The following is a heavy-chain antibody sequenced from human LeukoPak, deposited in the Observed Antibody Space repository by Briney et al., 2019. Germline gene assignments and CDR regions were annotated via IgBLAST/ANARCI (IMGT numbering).Heavy chain of an antibody. V-gene: IGHV1-69*06. CDR2: IIPIFGTA. CDR3: ARDPPVVDTAMVSEDY. CDR1: GYTFTGYY. D-gene: IGHD5-18*01. J-gene: IGHJ4*02. Sequence: SVKVSCKASGYTFTGYYMHWVRQAPGQGLEWMGGIIPIFGTANYAQKFQGRVTITADKSTSTAYMELSSLRSEDTAVYYCARDPPVVDTAMVSEDYWGQGTLVTVSS.